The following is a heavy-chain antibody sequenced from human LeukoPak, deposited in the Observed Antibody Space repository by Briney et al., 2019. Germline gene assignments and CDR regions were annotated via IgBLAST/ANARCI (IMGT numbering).Heavy chain of an antibody. CDR3: ARQRGKYSSSPGDFDY. CDR2: IYPGDSDT. V-gene: IGHV5-51*01. D-gene: IGHD6-6*01. Sequence: GESLKISCKGSGYSFTIYWIGWVRQMPGKGLEWMGIIYPGDSDTRYSPSFQGQVTISADRSIRTAYLQWGSLKASDTAMYYCARQRGKYSSSPGDFDYWGQGTLVTVSS. J-gene: IGHJ4*02. CDR1: GYSFTIYW.